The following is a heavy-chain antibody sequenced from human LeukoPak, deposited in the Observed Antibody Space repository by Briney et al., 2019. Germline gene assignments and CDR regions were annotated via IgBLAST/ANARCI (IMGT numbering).Heavy chain of an antibody. CDR2: ISSSSSYI. J-gene: IGHJ3*02. V-gene: IGHV3-21*01. CDR1: GFTFSSYS. CDR3: ARARLTDYVWGRRTFDI. Sequence: PGGSLRLSCAASGFTFSSYSMNWVRQAPGKGLEWVSSISSSSSYIYYADSVKGRFTISRDNAKNSLYLQMNSLRAEDTAVYYCARARLTDYVWGRRTFDIWGQGTMVTISS. D-gene: IGHD3-16*01.